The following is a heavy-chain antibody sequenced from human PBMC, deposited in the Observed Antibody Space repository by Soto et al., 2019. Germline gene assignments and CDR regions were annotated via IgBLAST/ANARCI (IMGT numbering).Heavy chain of an antibody. CDR3: AKLGDAVSGFFDF. D-gene: IGHD3-3*01. Sequence: QVQLVQSGGGVVQPGGSLRLSCAASGFTFRSYAIHWVRQAPGKGLEWVADVSFDGSHKTYAVPVRGRFTLPRDNSKKTVYLQMNSLRAEDTAVYYCAKLGDAVSGFFDFWGQGTQVAVSS. CDR1: GFTFRSYA. V-gene: IGHV3-30*18. CDR2: VSFDGSHK. J-gene: IGHJ5*01.